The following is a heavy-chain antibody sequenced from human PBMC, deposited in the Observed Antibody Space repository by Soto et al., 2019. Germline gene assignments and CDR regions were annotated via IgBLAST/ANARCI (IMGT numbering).Heavy chain of an antibody. J-gene: IGHJ6*02. CDR1: GFTFSSYG. CDR2: IWYDGSNK. CDR3: ARGSPLAAAGLYGMDV. Sequence: QVQLVESGGGVVQPGRSLRLSCEASGFTFSSYGMHWVRQAPGKGLEWVAVIWYDGSNKYYADSVKGRFTISRDNSKNTLYLQMNSLRAEDTAVYYCARGSPLAAAGLYGMDVWGQGTTVTVSS. V-gene: IGHV3-33*01. D-gene: IGHD6-13*01.